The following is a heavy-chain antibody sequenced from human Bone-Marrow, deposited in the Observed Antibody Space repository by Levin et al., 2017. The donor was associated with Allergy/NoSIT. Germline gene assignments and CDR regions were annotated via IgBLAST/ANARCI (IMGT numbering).Heavy chain of an antibody. CDR1: GGSINSDNFY. CDR2: IYYSGST. J-gene: IGHJ3*02. Sequence: SETLSLTCSVSGGSINSDNFYWSWVRQHPGKGLEWIGYIYYSGSTYYNPSLKSRVIISVDTSKNQLSLKLNSVTAADTAVYFCATVLPTAPNDAFNIWGQGTMVTVSS. D-gene: IGHD1-1*01. CDR3: ATVLPTAPNDAFNI. V-gene: IGHV4-31*03.